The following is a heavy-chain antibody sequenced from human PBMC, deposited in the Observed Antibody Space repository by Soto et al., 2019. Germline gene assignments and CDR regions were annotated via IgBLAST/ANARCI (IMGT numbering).Heavy chain of an antibody. Sequence: SETLSLTCAVYGGSFSGYYWSWIRQPPGKGLEWIGEINHSGSTNYNPSLKSRVTISVDTSKNQFSLKLSSVTAAGTAVYYCARRDSGYDFDYWGQGTLVTVSS. D-gene: IGHD5-12*01. J-gene: IGHJ4*02. CDR3: ARRDSGYDFDY. V-gene: IGHV4-34*01. CDR2: INHSGST. CDR1: GGSFSGYY.